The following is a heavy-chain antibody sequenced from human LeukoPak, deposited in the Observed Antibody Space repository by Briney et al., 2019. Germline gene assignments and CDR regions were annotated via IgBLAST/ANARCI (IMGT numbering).Heavy chain of an antibody. D-gene: IGHD6-19*01. J-gene: IGHJ4*02. CDR2: ISTSISYI. CDR1: GFTFGSYS. CDR3: ARAIFSSGWYLVDY. V-gene: IGHV3-21*01. Sequence: GGSLRLSCAASGFTFGSYSMNWVRQAPGKGLEWVSFISTSISYIYYADSVKGRFTISRDNAKNSLYLQMNSLRAEDTAVYYCARAIFSSGWYLVDYWGQGTLVTVSS.